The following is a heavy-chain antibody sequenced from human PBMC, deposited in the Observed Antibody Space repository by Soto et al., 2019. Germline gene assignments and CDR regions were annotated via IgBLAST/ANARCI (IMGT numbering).Heavy chain of an antibody. CDR3: ARDKFSGTYYVKGVTNFFDH. Sequence: EVELVESGGGLVLPGGSLRLSCAASGFTFTDYWMSWVRQAPGKGLEWVANLNQAGSEKNNVDSVKGRFSISRDNAKNSVYLQLNSLRAEDTAVYYCARDKFSGTYYVKGVTNFFDHWGQGALVTVSS. D-gene: IGHD1-26*01. J-gene: IGHJ4*02. CDR1: GFTFTDYW. CDR2: LNQAGSEK. V-gene: IGHV3-7*03.